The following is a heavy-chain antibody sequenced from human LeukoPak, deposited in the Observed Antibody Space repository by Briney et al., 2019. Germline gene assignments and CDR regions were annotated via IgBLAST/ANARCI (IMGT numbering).Heavy chain of an antibody. V-gene: IGHV4-59*01. J-gene: IGHJ4*02. CDR3: ARDWDSYGLFDY. CDR1: GGSISSYY. CDR2: IYYSAST. Sequence: SETLSLTCTVSGGSISSYYWSWIRQPPGQGLEWLGYIYYSASTNYNPSLKSRVTISVDTSKNQFSLKLSCVTAAGTAVYYCARDWDSYGLFDYWGQGTLVTVSS. D-gene: IGHD5-18*01.